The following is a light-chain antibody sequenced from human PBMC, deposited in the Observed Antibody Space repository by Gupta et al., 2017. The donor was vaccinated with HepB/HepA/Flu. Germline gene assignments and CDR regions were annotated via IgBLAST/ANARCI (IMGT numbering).Light chain of an antibody. V-gene: IGLV1-51*01. J-gene: IGLJ2*01. Sequence: QSVLTRPPSGAAAPGQKVILSCPGSSSNIGNNYISWYQQLPGTAPRLLIYDNNVRPSGIPDRFSGSKSGTSGTLGITGLQTGDEADYYCGTWDSSLSGVVFGGGTKLTVL. CDR1: SSNIGNNY. CDR2: DNN. CDR3: GTWDSSLSGVV.